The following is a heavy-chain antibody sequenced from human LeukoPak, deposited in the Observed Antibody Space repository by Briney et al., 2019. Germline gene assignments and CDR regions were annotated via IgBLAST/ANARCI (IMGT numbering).Heavy chain of an antibody. Sequence: PGGSLRLSCAASGSTFSSYWMSWVRQAPGKGLEWVANIKQDESEKYYVDSVKGRFTISRDNAKNSLYLQMNSLRVEDTAVYYCARDRNWAFDIWGQGTTVTVSS. CDR3: ARDRNWAFDI. V-gene: IGHV3-7*01. D-gene: IGHD1-1*01. J-gene: IGHJ3*02. CDR1: GSTFSSYW. CDR2: IKQDESEK.